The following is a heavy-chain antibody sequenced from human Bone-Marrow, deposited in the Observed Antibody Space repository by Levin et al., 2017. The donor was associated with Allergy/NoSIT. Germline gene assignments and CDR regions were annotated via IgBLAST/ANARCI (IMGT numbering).Heavy chain of an antibody. CDR2: INEGGTYT. CDR3: ARLLVKAADTSGYDY. CDR1: GFTFTNYW. D-gene: IGHD2-15*01. Sequence: GESLKISCAASGFTFTNYWMHWVRQAPGKGLVWVSRINEGGTYTNYADSVKGRFTISRDNARNTLSLQMNSLRAEDTAVYYCARLLVKAADTSGYDYWGQGTLVTVSS. V-gene: IGHV3-74*01. J-gene: IGHJ4*02.